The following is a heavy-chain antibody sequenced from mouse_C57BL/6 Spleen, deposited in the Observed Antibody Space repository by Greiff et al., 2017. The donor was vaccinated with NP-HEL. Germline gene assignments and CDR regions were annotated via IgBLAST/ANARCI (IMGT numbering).Heavy chain of an antibody. CDR2: IYPGDGDT. V-gene: IGHV1-82*01. Sequence: QVQLKESGPELVKPGASVKISCKASGYAFSSSWMNWVKQRPGKGLEWIGRIYPGDGDTNYNGKFKGKATLTADKSSSTAYMQLSSLTSEDSAVYFCARWGDPYYFDYWGQGTTLTVSS. CDR1: GYAFSSSW. J-gene: IGHJ2*01. CDR3: ARWGDPYYFDY.